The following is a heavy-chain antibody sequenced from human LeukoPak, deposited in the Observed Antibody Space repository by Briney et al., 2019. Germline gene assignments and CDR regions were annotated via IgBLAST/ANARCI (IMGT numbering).Heavy chain of an antibody. CDR3: AKAAPPRYCSGTSCYTGSMDV. CDR2: ISWNSGSI. V-gene: IGHV3-9*01. Sequence: GRSLRLSCAASGFTFDDYAMLWVRQAPGKGLEGVSGISWNSGSIGYADSLKGRFTISRDNAKNSLYLQMNSLRGEDTALYYCAKAAPPRYCSGTSCYTGSMDVWGQGTTVTVSS. J-gene: IGHJ6*02. CDR1: GFTFDDYA. D-gene: IGHD2-2*02.